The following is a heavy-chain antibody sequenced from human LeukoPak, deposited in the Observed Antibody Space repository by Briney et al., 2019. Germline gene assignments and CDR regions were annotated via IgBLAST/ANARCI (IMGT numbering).Heavy chain of an antibody. CDR1: GGSISSNNYY. V-gene: IGHV4-39*01. CDR3: AVSAGDYFDY. D-gene: IGHD3-10*01. J-gene: IGHJ4*02. CDR2: IYYSGST. Sequence: SETLSLTCTVSGGSISSNNYYWGWIRQPPGKGLEWIGTIYYSGSTYYNPPLKSRVTISVDTSKNQFSLKLSSVTAADTAVYYCAVSAGDYFDYWGQGILVTVSS.